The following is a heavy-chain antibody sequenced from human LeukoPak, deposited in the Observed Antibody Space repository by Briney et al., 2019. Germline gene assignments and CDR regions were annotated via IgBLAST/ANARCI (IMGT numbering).Heavy chain of an antibody. V-gene: IGHV4-31*03. CDR2: IYYSGST. D-gene: IGHD3-10*01. CDR1: GGSIRSGGYY. Sequence: PSATLSLTCTVSGGSIRSGGYYWRWIRQHPGKCLEWVGYIYYSGSTYYNPSLKSRVTLSVDTSKNQFSLKLSSVTAADTAVYYCARHYGSGSYGPGAFDYWGQGTLVTVSS. J-gene: IGHJ4*02. CDR3: ARHYGSGSYGPGAFDY.